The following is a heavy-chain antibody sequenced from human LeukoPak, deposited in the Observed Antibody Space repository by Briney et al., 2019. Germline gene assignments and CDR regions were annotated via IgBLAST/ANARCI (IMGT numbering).Heavy chain of an antibody. D-gene: IGHD2-2*01. J-gene: IGHJ4*02. Sequence: NPSETLSLTCTVSGGSISSGDYYWSWIRRPPGKGLEWIGYIYYSGSTYYNPSLKSRVTISVDTSKNQFSLKLSSVTAADTAVYYCARGVVPAATRIDYWGQGTLVTVSS. V-gene: IGHV4-30-4*08. CDR1: GGSISSGDYY. CDR3: ARGVVPAATRIDY. CDR2: IYYSGST.